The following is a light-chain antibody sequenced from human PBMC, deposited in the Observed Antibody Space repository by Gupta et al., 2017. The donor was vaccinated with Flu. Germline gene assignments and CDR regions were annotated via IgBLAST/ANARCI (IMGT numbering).Light chain of an antibody. CDR3: QSYDITLSGWV. V-gene: IGLV1-40*01. J-gene: IGLJ3*02. CDR2: DPN. CDR1: SSNIGAGDR. Sequence: QSVLTQPPSVSGAPGQRVTISCTGSSSNIGAGDRVHWYQQFPGTAPKLLIYDPNNRPSGVPDRFSGSKSGTSASLAITGLQAEDEADYYCQSYDITLSGWVFGGGTKLTVL.